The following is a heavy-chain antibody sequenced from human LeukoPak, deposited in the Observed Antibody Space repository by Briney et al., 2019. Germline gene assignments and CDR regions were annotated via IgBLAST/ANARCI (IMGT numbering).Heavy chain of an antibody. V-gene: IGHV3-21*01. J-gene: IGHJ4*02. CDR1: GFTFSNAW. Sequence: GGSLRLSCAASGFTFSNAWMSWVRQAPGKGLEWVSSITDSSSSRYYADSVKGRFTISRDNVKNSLYLQMNSLRAEDTAVYYCARDFSSGSYYGDYFFDYWGQGTLVTVSS. CDR3: ARDFSSGSYYGDYFFDY. D-gene: IGHD1-26*01. CDR2: ITDSSSSR.